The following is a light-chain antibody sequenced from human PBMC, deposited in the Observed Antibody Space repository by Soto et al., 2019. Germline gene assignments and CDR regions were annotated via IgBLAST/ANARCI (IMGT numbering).Light chain of an antibody. CDR2: DVN. V-gene: IGLV2-14*03. CDR1: SSDVGGYNF. CDR3: SSYTSSSTYV. J-gene: IGLJ1*01. Sequence: QSVLTQPASASGSPGQSITTSCTGTSSDVGGYNFVSWYQQHPGKAPKLMIYDVNNRPSGVSNRFSGSKSGNTASLTISGLQAEDEADYYCSSYTSSSTYVFGTGTKVTVL.